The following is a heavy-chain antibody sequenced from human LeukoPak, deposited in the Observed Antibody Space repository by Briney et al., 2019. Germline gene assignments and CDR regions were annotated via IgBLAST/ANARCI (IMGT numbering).Heavy chain of an antibody. CDR2: ISSSSSTI. D-gene: IGHD3-22*01. CDR1: GFTFSSYS. V-gene: IGHV3-48*01. CDR3: ARGTDYYDSSGYYQGPIDY. J-gene: IGHJ4*02. Sequence: GGSLRLSCAASGFTFSSYSMNWVRQAPGKGLEWVSYISSSSSTIYYADSVKGRFTISRDNAKNSLYLQMNSLRAEDTAVYYCARGTDYYDSSGYYQGPIDYWGQGTLVTVSS.